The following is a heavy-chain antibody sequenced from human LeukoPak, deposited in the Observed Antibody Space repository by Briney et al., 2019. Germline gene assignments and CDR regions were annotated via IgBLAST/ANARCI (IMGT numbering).Heavy chain of an antibody. V-gene: IGHV4-39*01. CDR2: IYYSGST. CDR1: GGSISSSSYY. CDR3: ARHAGIAAAGTFTFDY. Sequence: SETLSLTCTVSGGSISSSSYYWGWIRQPPGKGLEWIGSIYYSGSTYYNPSLKSRVTISVDTSKNQFSLKLSSVTAADTAVYYCARHAGIAAAGTFTFDYWGQGTLVTVSS. J-gene: IGHJ4*02. D-gene: IGHD6-13*01.